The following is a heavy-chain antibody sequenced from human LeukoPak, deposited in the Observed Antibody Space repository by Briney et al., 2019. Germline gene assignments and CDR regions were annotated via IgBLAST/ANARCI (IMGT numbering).Heavy chain of an antibody. CDR2: ISNSGSTI. Sequence: GGSLRLSCAASGFTFSDFYMTWIRQAPGKGLEWISHISNSGSTIHYADSLKGRFTISRDNAKNSLYLQINSLRAEDTAVYYCARSADSSGYFREVPLYYFDYWGQGTLVTVSS. V-gene: IGHV3-11*01. D-gene: IGHD3-22*01. CDR1: GFTFSDFY. CDR3: ARSADSSGYFREVPLYYFDY. J-gene: IGHJ4*02.